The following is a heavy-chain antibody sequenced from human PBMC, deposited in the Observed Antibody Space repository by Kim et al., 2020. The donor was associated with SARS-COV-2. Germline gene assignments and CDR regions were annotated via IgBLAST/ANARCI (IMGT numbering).Heavy chain of an antibody. J-gene: IGHJ6*02. CDR1: GGSISSSSYY. Sequence: SETLSLTCTVSGGSISSSSYYWGWIRQPPGKGLEWIGSIYYSGSTYYNPSLKSRVTISVDTSKNQFSLKLSSVTAADTAGYYWASPFGELTPRDYGMDVWGQGTTVTVSS. CDR2: IYYSGST. V-gene: IGHV4-39*01. D-gene: IGHD3-10*01. CDR3: ASPFGELTPRDYGMDV.